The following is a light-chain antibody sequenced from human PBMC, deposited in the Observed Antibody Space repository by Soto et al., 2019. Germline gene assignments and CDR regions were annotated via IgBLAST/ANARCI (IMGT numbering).Light chain of an antibody. CDR3: QQYDTSPRT. Sequence: DTVLTQYPDTLSLSPGEGATLSCRASQSLRSRYLAWYQQKPGQAPRLLIYGVSTRATGIPDRFSGSGSGTDFTLTISRLEPEDFAVYYCQQYDTSPRTFGQGTKVDIK. J-gene: IGKJ1*01. CDR2: GVS. V-gene: IGKV3-20*01. CDR1: QSLRSRY.